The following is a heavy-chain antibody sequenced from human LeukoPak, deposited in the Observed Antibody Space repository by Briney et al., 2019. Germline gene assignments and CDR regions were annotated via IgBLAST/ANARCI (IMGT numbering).Heavy chain of an antibody. Sequence: PGGSLRHSCAASGFTFSSYAMSWVRQAPGKGLEWVSAISGSGGSTYYADSVKGRFTISRDNSKNTLYLQMNSLRAEDTAVYYCAKPSSDYDFWSGYYPDYYYYGMDVWGQGTTVTVSS. CDR3: AKPSSDYDFWSGYYPDYYYYGMDV. D-gene: IGHD3-3*01. J-gene: IGHJ6*02. CDR1: GFTFSSYA. CDR2: ISGSGGST. V-gene: IGHV3-23*01.